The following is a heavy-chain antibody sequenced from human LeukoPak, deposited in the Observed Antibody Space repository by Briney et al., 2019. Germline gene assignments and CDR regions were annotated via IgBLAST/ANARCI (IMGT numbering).Heavy chain of an antibody. CDR2: IRYDGSNK. Sequence: GGSLRLSCAASGFTFSSYDMHWVRQAPGKGLEWVAFIRYDGSNKYYADSVKGRFTISRDNSKNTLYLQMNSLRAEDTAVYYCAKDFYDILTGYPDYWGQGTLVTVSS. CDR3: AKDFYDILTGYPDY. V-gene: IGHV3-30*02. CDR1: GFTFSSYD. D-gene: IGHD3-9*01. J-gene: IGHJ4*02.